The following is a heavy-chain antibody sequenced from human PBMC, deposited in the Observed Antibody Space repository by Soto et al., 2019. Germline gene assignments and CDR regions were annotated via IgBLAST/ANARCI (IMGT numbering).Heavy chain of an antibody. CDR2: IWYAGSNK. Sequence: QVQLVESGGGVVQPGRSLRLSCAASGFTFSSYGMHWVRQAPGKGLEWVAGIWYAGSNKYYADSVKGRFTISRDNSKNTLYLQMNSLRAEDTAVYYCAREDIAYCGGDCYPDWWGQGTLVTVSS. CDR1: GFTFSSYG. CDR3: AREDIAYCGGDCYPDW. J-gene: IGHJ4*02. V-gene: IGHV3-33*01. D-gene: IGHD2-21*02.